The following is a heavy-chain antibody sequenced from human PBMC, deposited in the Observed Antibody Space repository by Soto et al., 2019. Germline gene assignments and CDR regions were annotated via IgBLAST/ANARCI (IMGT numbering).Heavy chain of an antibody. D-gene: IGHD3-22*01. CDR2: IWYDGSNK. CDR3: ARDRYYYDSSGYSDY. CDR1: GFTFSSYW. V-gene: IGHV3-33*08. J-gene: IGHJ4*02. Sequence: GGSLRLSCAASGFTFSSYWMHWVRQAPGKGLEWVAVIWYDGSNKYYADSVKGRFTISRDNSKNTLYLQMNSLRAEDTAVYYCARDRYYYDSSGYSDYWGQGTLVTVSS.